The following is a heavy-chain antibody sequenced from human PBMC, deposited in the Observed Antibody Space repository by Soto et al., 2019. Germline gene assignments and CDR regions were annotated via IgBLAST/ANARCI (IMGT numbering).Heavy chain of an antibody. CDR2: INPKFGDT. CDR1: GYTFTAYH. V-gene: IGHV1-2*02. D-gene: IGHD3-10*02. Sequence: QVRLVQSGAEVKEPGDSVRVSCEASGYTFTAYHIHWVRQAPGQGLEWMGWINPKFGDTGYAQDFQGRVSMTSDMSSSTVYMELSRLPSDATAIYYCARNMDYYYGRGSGNGHGVWGQGTTVTV. CDR3: ARNMDYYYGRGSGNGHGV. J-gene: IGHJ6*02.